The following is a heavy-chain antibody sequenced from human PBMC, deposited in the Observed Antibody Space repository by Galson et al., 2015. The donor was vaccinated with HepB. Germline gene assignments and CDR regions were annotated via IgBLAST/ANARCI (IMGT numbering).Heavy chain of an antibody. CDR3: ARDGVVVITTGGYFDY. V-gene: IGHV3-33*01. CDR2: IWYDGSNK. Sequence: SLRLSCAASGFTFSSYGMHWVRQAPGKGLEWVAVIWYDGSNKYYADSVKGRFTISRDNSKNTLYLQMNSLRAEDTAVYYCARDGVVVITTGGYFDYWGQGTLVTVSS. J-gene: IGHJ4*02. CDR1: GFTFSSYG. D-gene: IGHD3-22*01.